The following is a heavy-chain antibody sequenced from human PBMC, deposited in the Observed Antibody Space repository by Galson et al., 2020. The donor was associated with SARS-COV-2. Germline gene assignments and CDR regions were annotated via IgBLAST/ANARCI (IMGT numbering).Heavy chain of an antibody. CDR3: AHRRSYDYGGNLAFDY. Sequence: SGFSLSTNGEGVGWVRQPPGKALEWLALIYWNDDKRYNPSLKSRLTVTKDASKNQVVLTLTNMDPVDTATYSCAHRRSYDYGGNLAFDYWGQGALVTVSS. CDR1: GFSLSTNGEG. CDR2: IYWNDDK. D-gene: IGHD4-17*01. J-gene: IGHJ4*02. V-gene: IGHV2-5*01.